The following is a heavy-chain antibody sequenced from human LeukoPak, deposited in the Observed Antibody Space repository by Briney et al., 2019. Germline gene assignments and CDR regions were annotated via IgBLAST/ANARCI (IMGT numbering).Heavy chain of an antibody. Sequence: ASVKVSCKASGGTFSSYAISWVRQAPGQGLEWMGGIIPIFGTANYAQKFQGRVTITADESTSTAYMELSSLRSEDTAVYYCARSGGAAAGPRRYFDYWGQGTLVTVSS. D-gene: IGHD6-13*01. CDR3: ARSGGAAAGPRRYFDY. CDR1: GGTFSSYA. CDR2: IIPIFGTA. V-gene: IGHV1-69*13. J-gene: IGHJ4*02.